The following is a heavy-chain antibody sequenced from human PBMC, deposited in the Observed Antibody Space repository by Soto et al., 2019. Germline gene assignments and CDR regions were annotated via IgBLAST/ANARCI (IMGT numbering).Heavy chain of an antibody. Sequence: GGSLRLSCAASGFTFSSYSMNWFRQAPGKGLEWVSYISSSSSTIYYADSVKGRFTISRDNAKNSLYLQMNSLRDEDTAVYYCARDMGESSGLFSSCGMDAWGKGTKVTVA. CDR2: ISSSSSTI. CDR1: GFTFSSYS. J-gene: IGHJ6*04. V-gene: IGHV3-48*02. CDR3: ARDMGESSGLFSSCGMDA. D-gene: IGHD6-19*01.